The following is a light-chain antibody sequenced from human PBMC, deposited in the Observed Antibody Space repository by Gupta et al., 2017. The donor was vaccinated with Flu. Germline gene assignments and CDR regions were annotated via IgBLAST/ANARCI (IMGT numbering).Light chain of an antibody. Sequence: SYLLPQPPSVSVAPGQTARITCGGNSIGTKSVHWYRQRPGQAPVVVVYDNSERHAGSPERFSGSNSGNTATLTISGVEAGDEADDYCQLWEGRSDDPAIFGGGTKLTVL. J-gene: IGLJ2*01. CDR3: QLWEGRSDDPAI. CDR2: DNS. V-gene: IGLV3-21*02. CDR1: SIGTKS.